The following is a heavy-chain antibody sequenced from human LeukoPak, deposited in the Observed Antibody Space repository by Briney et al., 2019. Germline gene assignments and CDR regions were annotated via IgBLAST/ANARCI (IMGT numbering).Heavy chain of an antibody. Sequence: SETLSLTCTVSGGSISSYYWSWIRQPPGKGLEWIGYIYYSGSTNYNPSLKSRVTISVDTSKNQFSLKLSSVTAADTAVYYCARDLYSSSRYDYWGQGTLVTVSS. V-gene: IGHV4-59*01. J-gene: IGHJ4*02. CDR1: GGSISSYY. D-gene: IGHD6-13*01. CDR2: IYYSGST. CDR3: ARDLYSSSRYDY.